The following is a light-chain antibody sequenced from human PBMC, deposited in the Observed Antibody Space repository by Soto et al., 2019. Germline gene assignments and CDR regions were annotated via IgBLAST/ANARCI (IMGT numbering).Light chain of an antibody. Sequence: EIVLTQSPDTLSLSPGERATLSCRASQSVSSDYLVWYQPKPGQAPRLLIYGASRRATGIPDRFSGIGSGTDFILTISRLEPEDFAVYYCQHYDNSPPSVTFGPGTKVDIK. CDR1: QSVSSDY. CDR3: QHYDNSPPSVT. V-gene: IGKV3-20*01. CDR2: GAS. J-gene: IGKJ3*01.